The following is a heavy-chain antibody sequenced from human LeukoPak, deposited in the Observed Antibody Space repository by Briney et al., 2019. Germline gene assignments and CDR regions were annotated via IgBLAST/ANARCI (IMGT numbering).Heavy chain of an antibody. V-gene: IGHV3-30*18. CDR1: GFTVSSNY. J-gene: IGHJ4*02. D-gene: IGHD6-19*01. CDR3: AKDRTPLGRQWLVWGGYFDY. CDR2: ISYDGSNK. Sequence: PGGSLRLSCAASGFTVSSNYMSWVRQAPGKGLEWVAVISYDGSNKYYVDSVKGRFTISRDNSKNTLCLQMNSLRAEDTAVYYCAKDRTPLGRQWLVWGGYFDYWGQGTLVTVSS.